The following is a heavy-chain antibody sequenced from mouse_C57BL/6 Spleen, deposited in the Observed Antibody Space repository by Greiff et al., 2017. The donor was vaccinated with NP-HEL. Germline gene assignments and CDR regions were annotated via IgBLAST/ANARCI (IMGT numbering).Heavy chain of an antibody. Sequence: EVKLMESGGGLVKPGGSLKLSCAASGFTFSSYAMSWVRQTPEKRLEWVATISDGGSYTYYPDNVKGRFTISRDNAKNNLYLQMSHLKSEDTAMYYCARDLDGYPSMDYWGQGTSVTVSS. CDR1: GFTFSSYA. V-gene: IGHV5-4*01. CDR2: ISDGGSYT. J-gene: IGHJ4*01. CDR3: ARDLDGYPSMDY. D-gene: IGHD2-3*01.